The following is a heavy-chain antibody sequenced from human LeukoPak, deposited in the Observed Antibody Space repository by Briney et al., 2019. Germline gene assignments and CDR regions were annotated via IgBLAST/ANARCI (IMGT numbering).Heavy chain of an antibody. V-gene: IGHV1-18*01. CDR3: ARSGVGYFYDNSGYYPLDY. J-gene: IGHJ4*02. D-gene: IGHD3-22*01. Sequence: ASVKVSCKASGSTFTNYGISWVRQAPGQGLAWMGWISAYTGNTNYAQNFQGRVTMTTDTSTNTAFMELRSLRSDDTAIYYCARSGVGYFYDNSGYYPLDYWGQGTLVTVSS. CDR1: GSTFTNYG. CDR2: ISAYTGNT.